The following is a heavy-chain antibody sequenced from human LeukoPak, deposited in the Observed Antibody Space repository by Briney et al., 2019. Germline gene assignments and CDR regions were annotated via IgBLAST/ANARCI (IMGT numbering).Heavy chain of an antibody. CDR2: ISSSSTYI. V-gene: IGHV3-21*01. CDR1: GFTFSSYS. Sequence: PGGSLRLSCAASGFTFSSYSMNRVRQAPGKGLEWVSSISSSSTYIFYADSVRGRFTISRDNAKNSLYLQMNSLRAEDTAVYFCARQRYTLNYYDSRSSLDYWGQGTLVTVSS. D-gene: IGHD3-22*01. J-gene: IGHJ4*02. CDR3: ARQRYTLNYYDSRSSLDY.